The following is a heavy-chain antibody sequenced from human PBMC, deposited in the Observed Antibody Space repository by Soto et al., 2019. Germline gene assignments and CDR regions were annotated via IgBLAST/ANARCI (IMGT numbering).Heavy chain of an antibody. D-gene: IGHD6-19*01. CDR3: ARHPWGDSSGWYAGNWFDP. CDR1: GGSISSYY. CDR2: IYYSGST. Sequence: SETLSLTCTVSGGSISSYYWSWIRQPPGKGLEWIGYIYYSGSTNYNPSLKSRVTISVDTSKNQFSLKLSSVTAADTAVYYCARHPWGDSSGWYAGNWFDPWGQGTLVTVSS. V-gene: IGHV4-59*08. J-gene: IGHJ5*02.